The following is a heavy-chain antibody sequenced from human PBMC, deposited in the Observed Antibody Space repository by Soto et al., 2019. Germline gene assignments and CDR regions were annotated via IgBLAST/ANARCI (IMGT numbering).Heavy chain of an antibody. CDR3: ARSSPDHQNIVIVPVASTGMDV. D-gene: IGHD2-2*01. CDR2: IDTAGDT. V-gene: IGHV3-13*01. CDR1: GFTFRSYD. Sequence: EVQLVESGGGLVQPGGSLRLSCAASGFTFRSYDMHWARQVTGKGLEWVSAIDTAGDTYYPGSVKGRFTISRENAKNSLYLQMNSLTAGDTAVYYCARSSPDHQNIVIVPVASTGMDVWGQGTTVTVSS. J-gene: IGHJ6*02.